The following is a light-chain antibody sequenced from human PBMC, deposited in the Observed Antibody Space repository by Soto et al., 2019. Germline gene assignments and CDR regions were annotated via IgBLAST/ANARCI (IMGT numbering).Light chain of an antibody. J-gene: IGKJ5*01. CDR3: QQYDSLPIT. Sequence: DIQMTQSPSSLSASVGDRVTITCQASQDISNNLHWYQVKPGKAPKLLIYDASNLETGVPSRFSGSGSGTDFTFTINSLEPEDVATYYCQQYDSLPITFGQGTRLEIK. V-gene: IGKV1-33*01. CDR1: QDISNN. CDR2: DAS.